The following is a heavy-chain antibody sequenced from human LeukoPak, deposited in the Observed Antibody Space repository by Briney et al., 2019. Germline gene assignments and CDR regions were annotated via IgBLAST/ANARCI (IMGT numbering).Heavy chain of an antibody. D-gene: IGHD3-10*01. CDR2: ISSTSTDI. CDR1: GFTFSNAW. J-gene: IGHJ4*02. CDR3: ARDLGWYGSGSGDY. Sequence: GGSLRLSCAASGFTFSNAWMSWVRQAPGKGLEWLSYISSTSTDIHYADSVKGRFTISRDNAKGSLFLQMNSLRAEDTAVYYCARDLGWYGSGSGDYWGQGTLVTVSS. V-gene: IGHV3-11*04.